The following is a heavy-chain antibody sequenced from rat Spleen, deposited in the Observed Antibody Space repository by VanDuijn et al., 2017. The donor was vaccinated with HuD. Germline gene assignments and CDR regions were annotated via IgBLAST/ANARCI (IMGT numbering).Heavy chain of an antibody. CDR3: TRVRETTRAYYFDY. D-gene: IGHD1-4*01. V-gene: IGHV5-31*01. J-gene: IGHJ2*01. CDR1: GFTFNNYW. CDR2: ITNTGGST. Sequence: EVQLVESGGGLVQPGRSLKLSCVASGFTFNNYWMTWIRQAPGKGLEWVASITNTGGSTYYTDYVKGRFTISRDNAKSTLYLQMNSLRSEDTATYYCTRVRETTRAYYFDYWGQGVMVTVSS.